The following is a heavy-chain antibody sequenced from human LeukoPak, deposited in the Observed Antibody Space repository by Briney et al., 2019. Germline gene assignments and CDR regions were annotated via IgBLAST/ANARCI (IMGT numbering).Heavy chain of an antibody. CDR3: TTDLRTVTSSPYYYYYYMDV. CDR2: ISSSSSYI. V-gene: IGHV3-21*03. D-gene: IGHD4-17*01. J-gene: IGHJ6*03. CDR1: GFTFSSYS. Sequence: GGSLRLSCAASGFTFSSYSMNWVRQAPGKGLEWVSSISSSSSYIYYADSVKGRFTISRDNAKNSLYLQMNSLKTEDTAVYYCTTDLRTVTSSPYYYYYYMDVWGKGTTVTVSS.